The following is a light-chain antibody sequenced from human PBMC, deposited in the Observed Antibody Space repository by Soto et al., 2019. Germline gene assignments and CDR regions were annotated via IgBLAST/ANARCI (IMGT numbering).Light chain of an antibody. CDR3: QQLESYPST. J-gene: IGKJ4*01. CDR2: GAS. V-gene: IGKV3D-7*01. Sequence: GXRAXXSCXASQSVSSSYLTWYQQKPGQAPRLLIYGASIRATGIPDRFSGSGSGTDFTLTISSLQPEDFATYYCQQLESYPSTFGGGTKVDIK. CDR1: QSVSSSY.